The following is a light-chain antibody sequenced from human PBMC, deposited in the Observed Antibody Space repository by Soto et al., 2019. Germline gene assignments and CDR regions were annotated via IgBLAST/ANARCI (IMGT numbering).Light chain of an antibody. CDR2: EVS. Sequence: QSVLTQPASVSGSPGQSITISCTGTSNDIGGYNYVSWYQQHPGKAPKLLIYEVSNRPSGVPDRFSGSKSDTSASLAITGLQAEDEADYYCQSYDNSLSGVVFGGGTKLTVL. J-gene: IGLJ2*01. CDR1: SNDIGGYNY. CDR3: QSYDNSLSGVV. V-gene: IGLV2-14*01.